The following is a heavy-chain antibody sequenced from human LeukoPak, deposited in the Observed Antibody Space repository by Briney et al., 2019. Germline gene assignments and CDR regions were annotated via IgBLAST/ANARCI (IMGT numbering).Heavy chain of an antibody. J-gene: IGHJ5*02. D-gene: IGHD1-26*01. Sequence: GESLRLSCAASGFSLSNHAVHWVRQAPGKALEWVTIISHHGSTTHYADSVQGRFTISRDNSKNTVFLQMSSLRRDDTAVYYCARGVGKWKLLPLDLWGRGALVTVSS. V-gene: IGHV3-30*04. CDR1: GFSLSNHA. CDR2: ISHHGSTT. CDR3: ARGVGKWKLLPLDL.